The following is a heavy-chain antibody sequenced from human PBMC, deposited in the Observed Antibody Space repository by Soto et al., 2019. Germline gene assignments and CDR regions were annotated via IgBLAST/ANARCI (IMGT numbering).Heavy chain of an antibody. V-gene: IGHV5-51*01. D-gene: IGHD1-7*01. J-gene: IGHJ6*02. CDR2: IYPGDSDT. Sequence: GESLKISCKGSGYSFTSYWIGWVRQMPGKGLEWMGIIYPGDSDTRYSPSFQGQVTILADKSISTAYLQWSSLKASDTAMYYCARHHHNWNYVLNVYYYGMDVWGQGTTVTVSS. CDR3: ARHHHNWNYVLNVYYYGMDV. CDR1: GYSFTSYW.